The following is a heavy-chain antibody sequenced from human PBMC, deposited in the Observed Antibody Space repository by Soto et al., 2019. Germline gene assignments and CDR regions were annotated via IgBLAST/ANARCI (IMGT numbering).Heavy chain of an antibody. J-gene: IGHJ6*02. CDR3: ARIMSGWYYYYYGMDV. Sequence: QVQLQESGPGLVKPSETLSLTCTVSGGSISSYYWSWIRPPPGKGLEWIGYTYYSGSTNYNPSLKSRVTISVDTSKNQFSLKLSSVTAADTAVYYCARIMSGWYYYYYGMDVWGQGTTVTVSS. CDR2: TYYSGST. V-gene: IGHV4-59*01. D-gene: IGHD6-19*01. CDR1: GGSISSYY.